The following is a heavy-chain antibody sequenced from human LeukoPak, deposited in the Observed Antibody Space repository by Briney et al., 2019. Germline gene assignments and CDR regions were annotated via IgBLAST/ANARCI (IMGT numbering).Heavy chain of an antibody. CDR1: GFTFSSYV. J-gene: IGHJ4*02. D-gene: IGHD2-2*01. Sequence: SGGSLRLSCAASGFTFSSYVMHWVRQAPGKGLEWVAVISFDGSNKYYADSVKGRFTISRDNSKNTLYLQLNSLRPEDTAVYYCAKATCSSTSCYVDYWGQGTLVTVSS. CDR3: AKATCSSTSCYVDY. CDR2: ISFDGSNK. V-gene: IGHV3-30*18.